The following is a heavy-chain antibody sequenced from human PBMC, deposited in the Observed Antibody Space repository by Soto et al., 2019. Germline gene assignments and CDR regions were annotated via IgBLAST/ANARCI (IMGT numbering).Heavy chain of an antibody. CDR1: GGTFSSYA. CDR3: ARSRSGSYRFDY. CDR2: IIPIFGTA. J-gene: IGHJ4*02. D-gene: IGHD1-26*01. Sequence: GASVQVSCKASGGTFSSYAISWVRQAPGQGLEWMGGIIPIFGTANYAQKFQGRVTITADESTSTAYMELSSLRSEDTAVYYCARSRSGSYRFDYWGQGTLVTVSS. V-gene: IGHV1-69*13.